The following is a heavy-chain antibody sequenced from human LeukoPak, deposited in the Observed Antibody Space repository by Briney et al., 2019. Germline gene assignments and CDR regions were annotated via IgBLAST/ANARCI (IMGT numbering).Heavy chain of an antibody. Sequence: PGGSLRLSCAASGFTFSDYAINWVRPAPGEGLGWVSCISTSGSTTYYADSVKGRFTISRDNAKNSLFLQMNTLTVEDTAVYYCARGAMHVFDYWGQGTPVTVSS. CDR3: ARGAMHVFDY. CDR2: ISTSGSTT. CDR1: GFTFSDYA. D-gene: IGHD2-2*01. J-gene: IGHJ4*02. V-gene: IGHV3-48*03.